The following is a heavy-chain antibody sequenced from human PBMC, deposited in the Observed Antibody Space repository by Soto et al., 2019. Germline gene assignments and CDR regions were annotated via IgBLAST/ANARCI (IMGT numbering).Heavy chain of an antibody. Sequence: QVQLQQWGAGLLKPSETLSLTCGVYGGSFSGNYWSWIRQPPGEGIEWIGEINPSGSTNYSPSLKSRATISADTSKNQFSLKLSSVIAADTAVYYCARGREGGGASWGQGTLVTVSS. CDR1: GGSFSGNY. V-gene: IGHV4-34*01. J-gene: IGHJ5*02. CDR3: ARGREGGGAS. D-gene: IGHD1-26*01. CDR2: INPSGST.